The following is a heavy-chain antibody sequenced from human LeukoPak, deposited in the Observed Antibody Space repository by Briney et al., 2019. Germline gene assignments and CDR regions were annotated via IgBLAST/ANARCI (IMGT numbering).Heavy chain of an antibody. CDR1: GFTFSRYV. Sequence: GGSLRLSCAASGFTFSRYVLHWVRQAPGKGLEWVAVISYDGSNKYYADSVKGRFTISRDNSKNTLYLQMNSLRAEDTAVYYCARPSPTGYHYYFDYWGQGTLVTVSS. CDR2: ISYDGSNK. CDR3: ARPSPTGYHYYFDY. D-gene: IGHD3-9*01. J-gene: IGHJ4*02. V-gene: IGHV3-30*04.